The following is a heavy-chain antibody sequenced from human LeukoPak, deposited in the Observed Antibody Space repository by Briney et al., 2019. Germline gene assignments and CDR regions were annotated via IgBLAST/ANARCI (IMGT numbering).Heavy chain of an antibody. CDR2: IYYSGST. J-gene: IGHJ4*02. V-gene: IGHV4-39*01. CDR1: DGSISSSSYY. CDR3: ARCSGGSCYRSDY. D-gene: IGHD2-15*01. Sequence: SETLSLTCIVSDGSISSSSYYWGWIRQPPGKGLEWIGTIYYSGSTYYNPSLRSRVTISVDTSKNQFSLKMSSVTAADTAVYFCARCSGGSCYRSDYWGQGTLVTVSS.